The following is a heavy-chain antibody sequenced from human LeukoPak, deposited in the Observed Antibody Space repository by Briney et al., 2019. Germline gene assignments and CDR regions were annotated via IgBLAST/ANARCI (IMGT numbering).Heavy chain of an antibody. CDR1: GYTFTGYY. CDR3: ARGGVGIAAAGDYFDY. Sequence: KLSSKASGYTFTGYYMHWVRQAPGQGLEWMGWINPNSGGTNYAEKFQGRVNMTRDTSISTAYMEVSRLRSDDTAVYYCARGGVGIAAAGDYFDYWGQGTLVTVSS. D-gene: IGHD6-13*01. V-gene: IGHV1-2*02. CDR2: INPNSGGT. J-gene: IGHJ4*02.